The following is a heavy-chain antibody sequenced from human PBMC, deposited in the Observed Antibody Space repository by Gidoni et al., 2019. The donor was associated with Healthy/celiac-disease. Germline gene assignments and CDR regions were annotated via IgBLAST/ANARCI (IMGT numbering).Heavy chain of an antibody. CDR3: ARHVNMEAVAADYFDY. V-gene: IGHV4-39*01. CDR2: IYYSGST. J-gene: IGHJ4*02. CDR1: GGSISSSSYY. Sequence: QLQLQESGPGLVKPSETLSLTCTVSGGSISSSSYYWGWIRQPPGKGLEWIGSIYYSGSTYYNPSLKSRVTISVDTSKNQFSLKLSSVTAADTAVYYCARHVNMEAVAADYFDYWGQGTLVTVSS. D-gene: IGHD6-19*01.